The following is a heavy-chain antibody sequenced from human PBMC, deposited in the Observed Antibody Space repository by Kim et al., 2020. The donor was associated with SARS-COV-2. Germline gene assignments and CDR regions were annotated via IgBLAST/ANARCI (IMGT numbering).Heavy chain of an antibody. Sequence: GGSLRLSCAASGFTFSSYWMSWVRQAPGKGLEWVANIKQDGSEKYYVDSVKGRFTISRDNAKNSLYLQMNSLRAEDTAVYYCARTRYYYDSSDQFDPWGQGTLVTVSS. D-gene: IGHD3-22*01. CDR1: GFTFSSYW. V-gene: IGHV3-7*01. CDR2: IKQDGSEK. CDR3: ARTRYYYDSSDQFDP. J-gene: IGHJ5*02.